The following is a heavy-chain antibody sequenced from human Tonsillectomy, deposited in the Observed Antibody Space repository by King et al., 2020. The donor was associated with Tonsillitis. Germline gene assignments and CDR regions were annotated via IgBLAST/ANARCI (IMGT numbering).Heavy chain of an antibody. V-gene: IGHV4-59*01. D-gene: IGHD3-22*01. Sequence: VQLQESGPGLVKPSETLSLTCTVSGGSISSYYWSLIRQPPGKGLEWIGYIFYSGSTNYNPSLEIRVTISVDTSKNQFSLKLSAVTAADTGVYYCARGRRGDSGGYYKNLYWNYWGQGTLVTVSS. J-gene: IGHJ4*02. CDR1: GGSISSYY. CDR2: IFYSGST. CDR3: ARGRRGDSGGYYKNLYWNY.